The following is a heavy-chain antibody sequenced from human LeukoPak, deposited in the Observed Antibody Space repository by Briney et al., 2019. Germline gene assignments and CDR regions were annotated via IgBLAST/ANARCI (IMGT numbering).Heavy chain of an antibody. CDR3: AKDIGSGSRALYYFDY. Sequence: GGSLRLSCAASGFTFDGYAMQWVRQAPGKGLEWLSGISWNSGSIGYADSVKGRFTISRDNAKNSLYLQMNSLRAEDTALYYCAKDIGSGSRALYYFDYWGQGTLVTVSS. CDR1: GFTFDGYA. J-gene: IGHJ4*02. V-gene: IGHV3-9*01. CDR2: ISWNSGSI. D-gene: IGHD6-19*01.